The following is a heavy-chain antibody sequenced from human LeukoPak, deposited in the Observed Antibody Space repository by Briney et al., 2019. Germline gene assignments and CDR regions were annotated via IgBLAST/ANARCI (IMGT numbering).Heavy chain of an antibody. D-gene: IGHD3-16*01. CDR3: ARHYDSTAVAPQMDV. V-gene: IGHV1-18*01. Sequence: GASVKVSCKASGYTFTSYGISWVRRAPGQGLEWMGWISAYNGNTNYAQKLQGRVTMTTDTSTSTAYMELKSLRSDDTAVYYCARHYDSTAVAPQMDVWGQGTTVTVSS. CDR2: ISAYNGNT. CDR1: GYTFTSYG. J-gene: IGHJ6*02.